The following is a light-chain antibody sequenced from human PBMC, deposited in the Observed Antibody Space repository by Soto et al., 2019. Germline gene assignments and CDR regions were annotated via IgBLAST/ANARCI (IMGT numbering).Light chain of an antibody. Sequence: QSVLTQPASVSGSPGQSITISCTGTSSDVGNYNYVSWYQHHPGKAPKVMIYEVRNRPSGVSNRFSGSKSGNTASLTISGLQAEDDAGYYYSTYSSTVTRVFGTGTKVTVL. CDR1: SSDVGNYNY. V-gene: IGLV2-14*01. CDR3: STYSSTVTRV. CDR2: EVR. J-gene: IGLJ1*01.